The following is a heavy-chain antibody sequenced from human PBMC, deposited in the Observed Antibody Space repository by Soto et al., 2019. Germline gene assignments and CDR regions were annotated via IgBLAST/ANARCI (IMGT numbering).Heavy chain of an antibody. CDR3: ARELIGTDYNYGMDV. CDR2: VSSSGSAI. Sequence: PGGSLRLSSAASGVPASDYYMGLIRQAPGLGLEGVSYVSSSGSAIYYADSVKCRFTISRDNAKNSLYLQMHRLRAEDAVVYYCARELIGTDYNYGMDVWGQGTKVTVSS. D-gene: IGHD3-16*01. J-gene: IGHJ6*02. V-gene: IGHV3-11*01. CDR1: GVPASDYY.